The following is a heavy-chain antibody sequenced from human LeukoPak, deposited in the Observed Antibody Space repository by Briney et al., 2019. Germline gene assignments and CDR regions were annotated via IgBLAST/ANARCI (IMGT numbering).Heavy chain of an antibody. V-gene: IGHV4-39*07. D-gene: IGHD2-2*01. CDR2: INHSGST. CDR3: ARVTGYCSSTSCYAYFQH. J-gene: IGHJ1*01. CDR1: GGSISSSSYY. Sequence: SETLSLTCTVSGGSISSSSYYWSWIRQPPGKGLEWIGEINHSGSTNYNPSLKSRVTISVDTSKNQFSLKLSSVTAADTAVYYCARVTGYCSSTSCYAYFQHWGQGTLVTVSS.